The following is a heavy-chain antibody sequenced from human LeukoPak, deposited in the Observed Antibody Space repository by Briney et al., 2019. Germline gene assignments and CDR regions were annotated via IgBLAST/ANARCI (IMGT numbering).Heavy chain of an antibody. Sequence: GGSLRLSCAASGFTFSTYSMNWVRQAPGKGLEWVSYISSSGSTIFHADSVKGRFTISGDNAKNSLYLQMNSLRAEDTAVYYCARLRFSYYMDVWAKGTTVTVSS. D-gene: IGHD3-3*01. CDR2: ISSSGSTI. CDR3: ARLRFSYYMDV. V-gene: IGHV3-48*01. CDR1: GFTFSTYS. J-gene: IGHJ6*03.